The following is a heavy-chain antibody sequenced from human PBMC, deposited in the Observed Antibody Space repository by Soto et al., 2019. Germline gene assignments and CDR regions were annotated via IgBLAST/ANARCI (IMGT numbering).Heavy chain of an antibody. CDR1: GFPFSSYA. CDR2: ISGSGGRT. J-gene: IGHJ3*02. Sequence: LRLSCVASGFPFSSYAMSWVRQTPGKGLEWVSGISGSGGRTYYADSVKGRFTISRDNSNNALSRQMHILRVEDTAVDFCEKGGYYSLLDIWGQWTMVTVS. V-gene: IGHV3-23*01. CDR3: EKGGYYSLLDI. D-gene: IGHD3-16*01.